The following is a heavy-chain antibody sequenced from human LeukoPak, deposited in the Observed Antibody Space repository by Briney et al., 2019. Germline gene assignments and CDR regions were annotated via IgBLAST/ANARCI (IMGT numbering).Heavy chain of an antibody. CDR3: ASLADSSGYYPLDY. J-gene: IGHJ4*02. CDR1: GFTFDDYA. CDR2: ISWNSGSI. Sequence: PGGSLRLSCAASGFTFDDYAMHWVRQAPGKGLEWVSGISWNSGSIGYADSVKGRFTISRDNAKNSLYLQMNSLRAEDTAVYYCASLADSSGYYPLDYWGQGTLVTVSS. D-gene: IGHD3-22*01. V-gene: IGHV3-9*01.